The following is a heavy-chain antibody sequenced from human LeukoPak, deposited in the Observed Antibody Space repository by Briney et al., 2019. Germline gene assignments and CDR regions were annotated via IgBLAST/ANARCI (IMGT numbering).Heavy chain of an antibody. J-gene: IGHJ4*02. CDR3: AREGGPYRPLDY. CDR2: VNLQGST. V-gene: IGHV4-4*02. Sequence: PSETLSLTCGLSGGSITNTNYWTWVRQPPGKGLEWIGEVNLQGSTNYNPSLMGRVAISVDKSENHISLQLTSVTAADTAVYYCAREGGPYRPLDYSGQGTLVTVSS. CDR1: GGSITNTNY.